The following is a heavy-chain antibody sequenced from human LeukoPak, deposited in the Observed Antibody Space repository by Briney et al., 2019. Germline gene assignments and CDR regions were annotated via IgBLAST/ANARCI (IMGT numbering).Heavy chain of an antibody. Sequence: ASVKVSCKASGYTFTSYGISWVRQAPGQGLEWLGWINAGNGNTKYSQKFQGRVTITRDTSASTAYMELSSLRSEDTAVYYCAMGVHDSSGYPHPYFDYWGQGTLVTVSS. CDR3: AMGVHDSSGYPHPYFDY. CDR2: INAGNGNT. V-gene: IGHV1-3*01. CDR1: GYTFTSYG. D-gene: IGHD3-22*01. J-gene: IGHJ4*02.